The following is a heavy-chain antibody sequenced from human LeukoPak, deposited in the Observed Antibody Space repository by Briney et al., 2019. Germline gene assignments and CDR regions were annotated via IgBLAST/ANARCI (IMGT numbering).Heavy chain of an antibody. J-gene: IGHJ2*01. CDR1: GYTFTNYG. V-gene: IGHV1-18*01. D-gene: IGHD4-17*01. CDR3: ARGYTATGNWYFDV. CDR2: ISAYNGNT. Sequence: VKVSCKASGYTFTNYGITWVRQAPGQGLEWMGWISAYNGNTNYAQNLQGRVTMTTDTSTRTAYMELRSLRSDDTALFYCARGYTATGNWYFDVWGRGTLVSVSS.